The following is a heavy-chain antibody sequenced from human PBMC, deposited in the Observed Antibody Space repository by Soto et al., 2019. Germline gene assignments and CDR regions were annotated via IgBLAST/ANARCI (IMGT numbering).Heavy chain of an antibody. Sequence: QVQLQESGPGLVKPSQTLSLTCTVSGGSVSSGGYYWTWIRQHPGKGLEWIGYIYYSATTYYNPSPKSRVTISVDTSKNQFSLKLNSVTVADPAVYYCATRTRGYSYGYVDYWGQGTLVTVSP. D-gene: IGHD5-18*01. CDR1: GGSVSSGGYY. CDR3: ATRTRGYSYGYVDY. V-gene: IGHV4-31*03. J-gene: IGHJ4*02. CDR2: IYYSATT.